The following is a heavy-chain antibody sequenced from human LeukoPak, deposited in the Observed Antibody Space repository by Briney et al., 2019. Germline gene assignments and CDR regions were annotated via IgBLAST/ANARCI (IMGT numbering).Heavy chain of an antibody. V-gene: IGHV4-59*01. D-gene: IGHD2-2*01. CDR2: IYYSGSA. Sequence: SETLSLTCTVSGGSISNYYWSWARQPPGKGLEWIGYIYYSGSANYNPSLRSRATMSVDTSKNQFSLKLNSVPPADTAVYYCARDGGCGSSTGCYPDAFHIWGQGKMVTVSS. CDR3: ARDGGCGSSTGCYPDAFHI. J-gene: IGHJ3*02. CDR1: GGSISNYY.